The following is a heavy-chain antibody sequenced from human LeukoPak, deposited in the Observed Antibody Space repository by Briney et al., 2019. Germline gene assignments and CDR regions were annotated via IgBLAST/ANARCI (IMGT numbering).Heavy chain of an antibody. CDR1: GFILSSYW. J-gene: IGHJ4*02. D-gene: IGHD3-3*01. CDR3: ARSARLMKGVVEVTALDD. V-gene: IGHV3-48*04. Sequence: GGSLRLSCGASGFILSSYWMSWVRQAPGKGLEWIAYLSSSGSAFSYADSVKGRFTIARDNAKNSVYLEMNSLRADDTAVYYCARSARLMKGVVEVTALDDWGQGTLVTVSS. CDR2: LSSSGSAF.